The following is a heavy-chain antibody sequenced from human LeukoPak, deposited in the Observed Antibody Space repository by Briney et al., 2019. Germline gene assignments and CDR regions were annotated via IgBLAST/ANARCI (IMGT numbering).Heavy chain of an antibody. D-gene: IGHD3-22*01. CDR3: ARGRGRYYDSSGYVDY. V-gene: IGHV4-34*01. J-gene: IGHJ4*02. CDR2: INHSGST. Sequence: PSETLSLTCAVYGGSFSGYYWSWIRQPPGKGLEWIGEINHSGSTNYNPSLKSRVTISVDTSKNQCSLKLSSVTAADTAVYYCARGRGRYYDSSGYVDYWGQGTLVTVSS. CDR1: GGSFSGYY.